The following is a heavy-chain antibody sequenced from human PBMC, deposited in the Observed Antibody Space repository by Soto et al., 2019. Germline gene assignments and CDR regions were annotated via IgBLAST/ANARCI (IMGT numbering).Heavy chain of an antibody. J-gene: IGHJ6*02. V-gene: IGHV3-30*18. CDR2: ISYDGGDK. Sequence: PGGSLRLSCGASGFTFTSYGMHWVRQAPGKGLEWVAVISYDGGDKYYADSVKGRFTISRDNSKNTLYLQMNSLRAEDTAVYYCAKASGYCSSSTCSRLIYYYYGMDVSGPGPTVTVSS. CDR3: AKASGYCSSSTCSRLIYYYYGMDV. D-gene: IGHD2-2*01. CDR1: GFTFTSYG.